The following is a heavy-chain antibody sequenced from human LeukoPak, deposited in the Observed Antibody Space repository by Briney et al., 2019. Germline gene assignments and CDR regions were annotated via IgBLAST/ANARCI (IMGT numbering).Heavy chain of an antibody. Sequence: SETLSLTCTVSGGSISSYYWSWIRQPPGKGLEWIGSIYSSGTTYYNPSLRSRVTMSVDTSKNQFSVRLSSVTAADTAVYYCYCYDGSGYYYIFDSWGQGTLVTVSS. J-gene: IGHJ4*02. V-gene: IGHV4-59*04. CDR1: GGSISSYY. CDR2: IYSSGTT. D-gene: IGHD3-22*01. CDR3: YCYDGSGYYYIFDS.